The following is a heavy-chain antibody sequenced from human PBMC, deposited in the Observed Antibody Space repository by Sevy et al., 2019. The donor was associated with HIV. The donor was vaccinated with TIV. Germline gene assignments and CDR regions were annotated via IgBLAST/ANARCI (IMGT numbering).Heavy chain of an antibody. D-gene: IGHD6-25*01. Sequence: GESLKISCVASGFTFSDHYMEWVRQAPGKGLEWVGRTRNKADGYTTEYAASVKGRFTISRDDSKNSLYVQMNSLKTEDTAVYYCATHAGIAAASRVFDYWGQGTLVTVSS. J-gene: IGHJ4*02. CDR2: TRNKADGYTT. V-gene: IGHV3-72*01. CDR1: GFTFSDHY. CDR3: ATHAGIAAASRVFDY.